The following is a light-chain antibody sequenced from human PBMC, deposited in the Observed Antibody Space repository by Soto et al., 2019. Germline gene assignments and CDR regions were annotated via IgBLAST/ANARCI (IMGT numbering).Light chain of an antibody. J-gene: IGKJ1*01. CDR3: QQYNSYSPWT. CDR1: QDISHY. CDR2: DAS. Sequence: DIQMTQSPSSLSASVGDTVTITCHASQDISHYLNWFQQKPGKVPKLLIFDASTLQTGVPSRFGGGGSGTEFTLTISGLQPDDFATYYCQQYNSYSPWTFGPGTKVDIK. V-gene: IGKV1-16*01.